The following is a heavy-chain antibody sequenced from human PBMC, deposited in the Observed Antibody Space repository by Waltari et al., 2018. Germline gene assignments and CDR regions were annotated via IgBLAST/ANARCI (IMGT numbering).Heavy chain of an antibody. Sequence: EVQLLESGGGLVQPGGSLRLSCAASGFTFSSYAMSWVRQAPGKGLEWVSASSGRGGSTYYADSGKGRFTISRDNSKNTLYLQMNSLRAEDTAVYYCAKPGGKQWLVTWFDPWGQGTLVTVSS. CDR1: GFTFSSYA. CDR3: AKPGGKQWLVTWFDP. V-gene: IGHV3-23*01. D-gene: IGHD6-19*01. J-gene: IGHJ5*02. CDR2: SSGRGGST.